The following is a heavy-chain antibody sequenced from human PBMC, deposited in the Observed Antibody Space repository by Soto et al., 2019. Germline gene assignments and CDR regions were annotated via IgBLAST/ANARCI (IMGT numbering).Heavy chain of an antibody. CDR1: GYTFTGYY. V-gene: IGHV1-2*04. CDR3: ARARGIEAVSHAFDI. D-gene: IGHD6-13*01. Sequence: QVQLVQSGAEVKKPGASVKVSCKASGYTFTGYYMHWVRQAPGQGLEWMGWINPNSGGTNYAQKFQGWVTMTRDTSISTAYMELSRLRSDDTAVYYCARARGIEAVSHAFDIWGQGTMVTVSS. CDR2: INPNSGGT. J-gene: IGHJ3*02.